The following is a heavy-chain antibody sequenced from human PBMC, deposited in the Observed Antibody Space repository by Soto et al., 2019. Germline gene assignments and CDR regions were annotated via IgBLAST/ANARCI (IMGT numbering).Heavy chain of an antibody. Sequence: PSQTLSLTCAISGDSVSSNTAAWNWIRQSPSRGLEWLGRTYYRSKWYYDYAVSVESRITISPDTSKNQFSLQLSSVTPEDTAVYYFARGIAVSGISKGMDVWGQGTTVTVSS. CDR2: TYYRSKWYY. CDR3: ARGIAVSGISKGMDV. J-gene: IGHJ6*02. D-gene: IGHD6-19*01. V-gene: IGHV6-1*01. CDR1: GDSVSSNTAA.